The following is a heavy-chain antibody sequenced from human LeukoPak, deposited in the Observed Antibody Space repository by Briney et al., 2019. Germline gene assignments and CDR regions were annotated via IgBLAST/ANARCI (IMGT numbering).Heavy chain of an antibody. CDR3: ARTYYYDSSGANDAFDI. Sequence: ASVKVSCKASGYTYTGYYMHWVRQAPGQGLEWMGWINPNSGGTNYAQKFQGWVTMTRDTSISTAYMELSRLRSDDTAVYYCARTYYYDSSGANDAFDIWGQGTMVTVSS. CDR2: INPNSGGT. J-gene: IGHJ3*02. CDR1: GYTYTGYY. D-gene: IGHD3-22*01. V-gene: IGHV1-2*04.